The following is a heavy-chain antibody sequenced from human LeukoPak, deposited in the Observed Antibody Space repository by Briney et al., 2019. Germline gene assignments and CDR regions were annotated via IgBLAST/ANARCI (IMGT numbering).Heavy chain of an antibody. CDR3: ARPITGYSSGWYYDY. J-gene: IGHJ4*02. Sequence: GESLKISCKGSGYSFTSYWIGWVRQMPGKGLEWMGIIYPGGSDTRYSPSFQGQVTISADKSISTAYLQWSSLKASDTAMHYCARPITGYSSGWYYDYWGQGTLVTVSS. CDR2: IYPGGSDT. V-gene: IGHV5-51*01. CDR1: GYSFTSYW. D-gene: IGHD6-19*01.